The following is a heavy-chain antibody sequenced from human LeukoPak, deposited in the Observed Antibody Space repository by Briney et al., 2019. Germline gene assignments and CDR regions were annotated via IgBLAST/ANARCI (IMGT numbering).Heavy chain of an antibody. CDR3: ARYGGQSELDY. D-gene: IGHD4-23*01. Sequence: KPSETLSLTCTVSGGSITSSGYYWGWIRQPPGKGLEWIASIHYSGITYYNPSLKSRVTISVDTSKNQFSLKLSSVTAADTAVYYCARYGGQSELDYWGQGTLVTVSP. V-gene: IGHV4-39*01. J-gene: IGHJ4*02. CDR1: GGSITSSGYY. CDR2: IHYSGIT.